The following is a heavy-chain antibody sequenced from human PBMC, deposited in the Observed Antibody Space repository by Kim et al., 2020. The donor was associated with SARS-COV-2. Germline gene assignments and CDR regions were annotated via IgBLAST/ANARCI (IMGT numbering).Heavy chain of an antibody. D-gene: IGHD3-10*01. CDR1: GFTFSSYS. Sequence: GGSLRLSCAASGFTFSSYSMNWVCQAPGQGLEWVSSISSSSSYISYADSVKGRFTISRDNATNSLYLQMTSLRAGDKAVYYCASLYGSGSYYKGSYYYYGMDVRGQGTTVTVSS. CDR2: ISSSSSYI. V-gene: IGHV3-21*01. J-gene: IGHJ6*02. CDR3: ASLYGSGSYYKGSYYYYGMDV.